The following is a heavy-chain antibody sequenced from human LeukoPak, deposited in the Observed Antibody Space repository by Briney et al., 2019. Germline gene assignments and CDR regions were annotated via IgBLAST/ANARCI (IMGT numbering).Heavy chain of an antibody. V-gene: IGHV4-34*01. CDR3: ARPPSGCSHRGYRGPFGY. Sequence: SETLSLTCAVYGGSFSGYYWSWIRQPPGKGLEWIGEINHSGSTNYNPSLKSRVTISVDTSKNQFSLKLSSVTAADTAVYYCARPPSGCSHRGYRGPFGYWGQGTLVTVSS. CDR2: INHSGST. J-gene: IGHJ4*02. D-gene: IGHD1-1*01. CDR1: GGSFSGYY.